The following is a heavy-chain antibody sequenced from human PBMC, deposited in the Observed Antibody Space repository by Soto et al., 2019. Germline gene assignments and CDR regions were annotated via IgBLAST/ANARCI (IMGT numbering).Heavy chain of an antibody. CDR3: AKCSGYSGYDSEGTFDY. D-gene: IGHD5-12*01. J-gene: IGHJ4*02. CDR1: GFTFSSYA. CDR2: ISGSGGST. V-gene: IGHV3-23*01. Sequence: GGSLRLSCAASGFTFSSYAMSWVRQAPGKGLEWVSAISGSGGSTYYADSVKGRFTISRDNSKNTLYLQMNSLRAEDTAVYYCAKCSGYSGYDSEGTFDYWGQGTLVTVSS.